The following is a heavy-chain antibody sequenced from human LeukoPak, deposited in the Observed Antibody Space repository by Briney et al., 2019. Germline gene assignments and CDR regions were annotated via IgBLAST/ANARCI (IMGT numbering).Heavy chain of an antibody. CDR2: IGISSNKI. J-gene: IGHJ6*02. D-gene: IGHD3-10*01. CDR1: GFTLRSYT. CDR3: ARVFWFGSDYYGMDV. V-gene: IGHV3-21*01. Sequence: TGGSLRLSCAASGFTLRSYTMNWVRQAPGKGLEWVSSIGISSNKIYYADSVKGRFIISRDNAKNSVYLQMNSLRAEDTAVYYCARVFWFGSDYYGMDVWGQGTTVTVSS.